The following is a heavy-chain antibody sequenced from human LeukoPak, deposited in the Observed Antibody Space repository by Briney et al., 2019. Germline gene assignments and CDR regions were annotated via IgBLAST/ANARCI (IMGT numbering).Heavy chain of an antibody. D-gene: IGHD3-10*01. CDR1: GFPFSYYG. V-gene: IGHV3-30*02. CDR2: IRFDGDDT. J-gene: IGHJ5*02. CDR3: AKDLMRDRWFGES. Sequence: GGSLRLSCAASGFPFSYYGFHWVRQAPGKGLEWVAFIRFDGDDTYYSESVKGRFTISRDTSRSTLYLQMNSLRAEDTAIYYCAKDLMRDRWFGESWGQGTLVIVSS.